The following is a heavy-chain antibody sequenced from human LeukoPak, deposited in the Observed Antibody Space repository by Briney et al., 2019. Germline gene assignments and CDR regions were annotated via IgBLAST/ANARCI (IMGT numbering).Heavy chain of an antibody. J-gene: IGHJ3*02. CDR2: IYHSGST. Sequence: SETLSLTCTVSGYSISSGYYWGWIRQPPGKGLEWIGSIYHSGSTYYNPSLKSRVTISVDTSKNQFSLKLSSVTAADTAVYYCARWVRAAAGIGAFDIWGQGTMVTVSS. CDR1: GYSISSGYY. V-gene: IGHV4-38-2*02. CDR3: ARWVRAAAGIGAFDI. D-gene: IGHD6-13*01.